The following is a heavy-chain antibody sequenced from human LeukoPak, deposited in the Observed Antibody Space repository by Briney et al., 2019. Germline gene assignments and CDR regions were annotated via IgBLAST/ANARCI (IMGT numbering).Heavy chain of an antibody. V-gene: IGHV3-23*01. J-gene: IGHJ4*02. D-gene: IGHD3-22*01. CDR2: ISGSGDST. CDR3: AKPLVSDYYDSSVYWGY. CDR1: GFTFSSYA. Sequence: PGWFLRLSCAASGFTFSSYAMSWVRQAPGKGLEWVSAISGSGDSTYYSDSVKGRFTISRDNSKNTLYVQMNSLRAEDTAVYYCAKPLVSDYYDSSVYWGYWGQGTLVTVSS.